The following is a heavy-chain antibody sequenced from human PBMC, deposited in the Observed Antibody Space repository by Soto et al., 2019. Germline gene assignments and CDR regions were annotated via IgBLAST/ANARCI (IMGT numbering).Heavy chain of an antibody. Sequence: QVQLQQWGAGLLKPSETLSLACDVYGGSFSGNYWSWICQPPGKGLEWIGEINHSGSTNYNPSLKSRVTISVDTSKNQFSLKLSSVTAADTAVYYCARASRGYSYGTFDYWGQGTLITVSS. J-gene: IGHJ4*01. CDR1: GGSFSGNY. CDR3: ARASRGYSYGTFDY. CDR2: INHSGST. D-gene: IGHD5-18*01. V-gene: IGHV4-34*01.